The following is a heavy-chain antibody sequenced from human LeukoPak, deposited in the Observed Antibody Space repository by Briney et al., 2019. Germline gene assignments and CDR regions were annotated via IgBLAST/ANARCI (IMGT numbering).Heavy chain of an antibody. CDR1: GYTFTSYD. CDR2: MNPNSGNT. J-gene: IGHJ5*02. CDR3: ARTPRVTTVTQSWFDP. D-gene: IGHD4-17*01. Sequence: ASVKVSCKASGYTFTSYDINWVRQATGQGLEWMGWMNPNSGNTGYAQKFQGRVTITRNTSISTAYMELSSLRSEDTAVYYCARTPRVTTVTQSWFDPWGQGTLVTVSS. V-gene: IGHV1-8*03.